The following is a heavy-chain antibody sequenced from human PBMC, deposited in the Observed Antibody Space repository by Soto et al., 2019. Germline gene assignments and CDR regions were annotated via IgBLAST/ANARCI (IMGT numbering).Heavy chain of an antibody. CDR3: ASAPRPLDNWGEYYFDY. CDR1: GGSISSGDYY. V-gene: IGHV4-30-4*01. Sequence: PSATLSLTCTVSGGSISSGDYYWSWIRQPPGKGLDCIGYIFYSGSTYYNPSLKSRVTISVDTSKNQFSLKLSFVTAADTAVYYCASAPRPLDNWGEYYFDYWGQGTLVTVSS. D-gene: IGHD7-27*01. CDR2: IFYSGST. J-gene: IGHJ4*02.